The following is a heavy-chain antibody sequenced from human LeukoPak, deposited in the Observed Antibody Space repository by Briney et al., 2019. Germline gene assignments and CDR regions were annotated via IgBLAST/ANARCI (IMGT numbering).Heavy chain of an antibody. D-gene: IGHD3-22*01. J-gene: IGHJ4*02. Sequence: XRQXXXXXXEXXSSIRSSSIYIYYSHSLTGLFPISRDNAKNSLYLQMHSLRAEDTAVYYCARDWGGYYDSSGYYSYFDYWGQGTLVTVSS. CDR3: ARDWGGYYDSSGYYSYFDY. V-gene: IGHV3-21*01. CDR2: IRSSSIYI.